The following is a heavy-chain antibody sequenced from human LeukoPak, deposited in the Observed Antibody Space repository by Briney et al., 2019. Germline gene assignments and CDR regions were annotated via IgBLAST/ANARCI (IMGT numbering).Heavy chain of an antibody. Sequence: PGRSLRLSCAASGFTFSSYAMHWVRQAPGKGLEWVAVIPYDGSNKYYADSVKGRFTISRDNSKNTLYLQMNSPRAEDTAVYYCAKDYRRWNYGIDYWGQGTLVTVSS. CDR2: IPYDGSNK. CDR3: AKDYRRWNYGIDY. D-gene: IGHD1-7*01. CDR1: GFTFSSYA. J-gene: IGHJ4*02. V-gene: IGHV3-30-3*01.